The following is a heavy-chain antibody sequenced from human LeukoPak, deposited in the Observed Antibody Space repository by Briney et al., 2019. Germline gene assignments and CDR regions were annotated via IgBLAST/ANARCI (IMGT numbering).Heavy chain of an antibody. CDR2: IYYSGST. D-gene: IGHD6-19*01. CDR1: GGSISSYY. CDR3: ARADPHNAFDI. J-gene: IGHJ3*02. Sequence: SETLSLTCTVSGGSISSYYWSWIRQPPGKGLEWIGYIYYSGSTNYNPSLKSRVTISVDTSKNQFSLKLSSVTAADTAVYYCARADPHNAFDIWGQGTMVTVSS. V-gene: IGHV4-59*01.